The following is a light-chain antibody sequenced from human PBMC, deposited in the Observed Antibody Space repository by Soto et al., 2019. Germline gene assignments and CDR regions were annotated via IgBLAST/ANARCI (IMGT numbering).Light chain of an antibody. V-gene: IGKV3-15*01. Sequence: EIVMTQSPATLSVSPGETVTLSCRASQSVSTSVAWYQQKPGQAPRLLIYAAFTRATAVPARFSSSGSGTEFALTISGLQSEDFAVYHCQQHKDWPLTFGGGTKVEMK. CDR1: QSVSTS. J-gene: IGKJ4*01. CDR2: AAF. CDR3: QQHKDWPLT.